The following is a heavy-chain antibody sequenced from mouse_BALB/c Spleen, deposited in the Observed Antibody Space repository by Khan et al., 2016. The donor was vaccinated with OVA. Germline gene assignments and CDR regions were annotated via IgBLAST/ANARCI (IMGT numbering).Heavy chain of an antibody. CDR1: GYSITSGYG. J-gene: IGHJ2*01. V-gene: IGHV3-2*02. CDR3: AGTARIKY. CDR2: ISYSGST. D-gene: IGHD3-3*01. Sequence: EVKLLESGPGLVKPSQSLSLTCTVTGYSITSGYGWNWIRQFPGNKLEWMGYISYSGSTNYNPSLKSRISITRDTSKKQVFLQLNSVTTEDTATYYCAGTARIKYWGQGTTLPVSS.